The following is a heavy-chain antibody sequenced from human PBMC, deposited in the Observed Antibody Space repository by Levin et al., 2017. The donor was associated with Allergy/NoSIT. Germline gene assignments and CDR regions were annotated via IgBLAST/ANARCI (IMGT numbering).Heavy chain of an antibody. CDR1: GGSISSSSYY. V-gene: IGHV4-39*01. D-gene: IGHD3-10*01. CDR2: TYYSGST. J-gene: IGHJ6*03. CDR3: ARSLTAHYYGSGSHYYMDV. Sequence: SETLSLTCTVSGGSISSSSYYWGWIRQPPGKGLEWIGSTYYSGSTYYNPSLKSRVTISVDTSKNQFSLKLSSVTAADTAVYYCARSLTAHYYGSGSHYYMDVWGKGTTVTVSS.